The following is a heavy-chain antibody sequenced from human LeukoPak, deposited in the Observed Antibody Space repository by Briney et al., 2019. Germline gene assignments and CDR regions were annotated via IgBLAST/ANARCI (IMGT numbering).Heavy chain of an antibody. J-gene: IGHJ4*02. CDR1: GGSFSGYY. Sequence: PSVTLSLTCAVYGGSFSGYYWSWIRQPPGKGLEWIGEINHSGSTNYNPSLKSRVTISVDTSKNQFSLKLSSVTAADTAVYYCARIRRFVARKSTVTKDYWGQGTLVTVSS. D-gene: IGHD4-17*01. V-gene: IGHV4-34*01. CDR3: ARIRRFVARKSTVTKDY. CDR2: INHSGST.